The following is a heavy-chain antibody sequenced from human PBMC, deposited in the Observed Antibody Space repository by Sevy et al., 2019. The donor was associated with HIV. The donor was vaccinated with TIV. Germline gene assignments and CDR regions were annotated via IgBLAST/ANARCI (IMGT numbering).Heavy chain of an antibody. D-gene: IGHD4-17*01. V-gene: IGHV3-49*03. Sequence: GGSLRLSCTASGFTFGDYAMSWFRQAPGKGLEWVGFIRSKAYGGTTEYAASVKGRFTISRDDSKSIAYLQMNSLKTDDIAVYYCTRKNYGGNSDFDYWGQGTLVTVSS. CDR3: TRKNYGGNSDFDY. CDR1: GFTFGDYA. CDR2: IRSKAYGGTT. J-gene: IGHJ4*02.